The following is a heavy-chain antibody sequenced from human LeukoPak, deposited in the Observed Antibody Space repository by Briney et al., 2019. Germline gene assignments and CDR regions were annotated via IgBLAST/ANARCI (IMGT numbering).Heavy chain of an antibody. CDR2: ISSSSSYI. V-gene: IGHV3-21*01. CDR1: GFTFDDYA. Sequence: GGSLRLSCAASGFTFDDYAMHWVRQAPGKGLEWVSSISSSSSYIYHADSVKGRFTIPRDNAKNSLYLQMNSLRAEDTAVYYCARDTSTSCYYWGQGTLVTVSS. D-gene: IGHD2-2*01. CDR3: ARDTSTSCYY. J-gene: IGHJ4*02.